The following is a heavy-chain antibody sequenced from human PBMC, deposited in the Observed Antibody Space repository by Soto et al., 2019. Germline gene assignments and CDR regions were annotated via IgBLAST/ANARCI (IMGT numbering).Heavy chain of an antibody. CDR1: GGSISSSSYY. V-gene: IGHV4-39*01. D-gene: IGHD2-15*01. CDR2: IYYSGTS. CDR3: ARHAIGVVVPAAIRN. J-gene: IGHJ4*02. Sequence: SETLSLTCVVSGGSISSSSYYWDWIRQPPGKGLEWIGTIYYSGTSNYNPSPTGRVTISVDTSKNQFSLKLTSVTAADTAVYYCARHAIGVVVPAAIRNWGQGSLVTVSS.